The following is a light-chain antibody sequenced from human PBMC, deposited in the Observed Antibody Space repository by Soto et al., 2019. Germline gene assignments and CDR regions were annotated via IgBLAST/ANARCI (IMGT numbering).Light chain of an antibody. CDR3: QQYSAYPLT. J-gene: IGKJ4*01. Sequence: DIQLTQSPSILSAYVGDRVTITCRASENIYGYLAWYQQKPGEAPKLLIYWASTLVSGVPSRFTGGESGTEFTLTISDLQPDDFATYFCQQYSAYPLTFGGVTKVDVK. V-gene: IGKV1-5*03. CDR1: ENIYGY. CDR2: WAS.